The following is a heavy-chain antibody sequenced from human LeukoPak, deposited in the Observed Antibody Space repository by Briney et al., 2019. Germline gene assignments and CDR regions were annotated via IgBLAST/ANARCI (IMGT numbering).Heavy chain of an antibody. CDR1: GFTFSSYS. CDR3: ARVGYSYGYGLDY. CDR2: ISSSSSYI. Sequence: GSLRLSCAASGFTFSSYSMSWVRPAPGKGLEWVSSISSSSSYIYHADSVKGRFTISRDNAKNSLYLQMNSLRAEDTAVYYCARVGYSYGYGLDYWGQGTLVTVSS. V-gene: IGHV3-21*01. J-gene: IGHJ4*02. D-gene: IGHD5-18*01.